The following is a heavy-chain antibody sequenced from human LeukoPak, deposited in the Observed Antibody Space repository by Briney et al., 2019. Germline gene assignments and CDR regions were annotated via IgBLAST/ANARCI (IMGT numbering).Heavy chain of an antibody. J-gene: IGHJ4*02. Sequence: GGSLRLSCVASGFTLSSYWMSWVRQAPGKGLEWVSAISGSGGSTYYADSVKGRFTISRDNSKNTLYLQMNSLRAEDTAVYYCAKAGGDGYNYGFDYWGQGTLVTVSS. D-gene: IGHD5-24*01. CDR3: AKAGGDGYNYGFDY. CDR2: ISGSGGST. V-gene: IGHV3-23*01. CDR1: GFTLSSYW.